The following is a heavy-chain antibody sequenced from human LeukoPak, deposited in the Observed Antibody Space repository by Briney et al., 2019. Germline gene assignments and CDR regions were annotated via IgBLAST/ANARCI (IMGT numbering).Heavy chain of an antibody. CDR1: GYTFTGYY. V-gene: IGHV1-2*04. D-gene: IGHD5-18*01. Sequence: GASVKVSCKASGYTFTGYYMHWVRQAPGQGLEWMGWINPNSGGTNYAQKFQGWVTMTRDTSISTAYMELSRLRSDDTAVYYGARGGHTAIDNWFDPWGQGTLVTVSS. CDR2: INPNSGGT. J-gene: IGHJ5*02. CDR3: ARGGHTAIDNWFDP.